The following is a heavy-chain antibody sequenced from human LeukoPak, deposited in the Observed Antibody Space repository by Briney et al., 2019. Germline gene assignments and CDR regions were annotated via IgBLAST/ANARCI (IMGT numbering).Heavy chain of an antibody. CDR1: GFTFTDYG. CDR2: ISYDGGNK. V-gene: IGHV3-30*03. Sequence: PGGSLRLSCAASGFTFTDYGIHWVRQAPGKGLEWVAVISYDGGNKNYADSVKGRFTISRDNSKNTLYLQMDSLRVDDTALYSCTTFNMWGLGTMVTASS. J-gene: IGHJ3*02. CDR3: TTFNM.